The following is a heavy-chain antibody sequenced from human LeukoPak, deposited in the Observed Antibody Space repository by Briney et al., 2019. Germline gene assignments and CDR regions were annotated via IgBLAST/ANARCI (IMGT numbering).Heavy chain of an antibody. V-gene: IGHV4-59*01. CDR3: ARDVGATPGYFDY. D-gene: IGHD1-26*01. CDR1: GGSISSYY. Sequence: PSETLSLTCTVSGGSISSYYWNWIRQPPGKGLEWIAYIYYSGNTNYNPSLKSRVTISVDTSKNQISLKLSSVTAADTAVYYCARDVGATPGYFDYWGQGTLVTVSS. J-gene: IGHJ4*02. CDR2: IYYSGNT.